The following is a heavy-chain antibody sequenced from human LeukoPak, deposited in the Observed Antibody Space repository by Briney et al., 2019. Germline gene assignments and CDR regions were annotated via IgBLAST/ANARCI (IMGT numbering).Heavy chain of an antibody. CDR3: ARNNYGGESGDY. D-gene: IGHD4-23*01. Sequence: GGSLRLSCTASGFTVSNNYMYWVREAPGKGLEWVSLIYSGGGTYYADSVKGRFTISRDNSKNTLYLQMNSLRPEDTAVYYCARNNYGGESGDYWGQGTLVTVSS. V-gene: IGHV3-53*01. J-gene: IGHJ4*02. CDR2: IYSGGGT. CDR1: GFTVSNNY.